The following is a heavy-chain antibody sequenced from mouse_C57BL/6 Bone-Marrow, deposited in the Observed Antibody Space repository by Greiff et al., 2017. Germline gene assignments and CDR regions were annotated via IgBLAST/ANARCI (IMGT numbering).Heavy chain of an antibody. CDR2: INPSSGYT. Sequence: VQLQQSGAELARPGASVKMSCKASGYTFTSYTMHWVKQRPGQGLEWIGYINPSSGYTKYNQKFKVKATLTADKSSSTAYMQLSSLTSEGSAVYYCARFTTEVARGFDYWGQGTLVTVSA. CDR1: GYTFTSYT. J-gene: IGHJ3*01. V-gene: IGHV1-4*01. CDR3: ARFTTEVARGFDY. D-gene: IGHD1-1*01.